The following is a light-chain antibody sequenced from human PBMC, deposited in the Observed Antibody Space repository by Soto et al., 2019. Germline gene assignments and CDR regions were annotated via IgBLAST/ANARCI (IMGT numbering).Light chain of an antibody. Sequence: DIQMTQSPSSLSASVGDRVTITCRASQTIRSYLNWYQQKPGKAPKLLISDASSLQSGVPSRFSGSGYGTDFTLTISSLQPEDFASYYCQQSYSAPPCTFGQGTNLEI. J-gene: IGKJ2*02. CDR1: QTIRSY. V-gene: IGKV1-39*01. CDR2: DAS. CDR3: QQSYSAPPCT.